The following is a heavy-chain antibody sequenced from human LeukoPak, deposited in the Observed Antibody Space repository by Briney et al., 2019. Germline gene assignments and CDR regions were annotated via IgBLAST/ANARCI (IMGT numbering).Heavy chain of an antibody. CDR3: ARGPVVTADYYYYMDV. CDR1: GGTFSSYA. CDR2: IIPIFGTA. V-gene: IGHV1-69*05. J-gene: IGHJ6*03. D-gene: IGHD2-21*02. Sequence: SVKVSCKASGGTFSSYAISWLRQAPGQGLEWMGGIIPIFGTANYAQKFQGRVTITTDESTSTAYMELSSLRSEDTDVYYCARGPVVTADYYYYMDVWGKGTTVTVSS.